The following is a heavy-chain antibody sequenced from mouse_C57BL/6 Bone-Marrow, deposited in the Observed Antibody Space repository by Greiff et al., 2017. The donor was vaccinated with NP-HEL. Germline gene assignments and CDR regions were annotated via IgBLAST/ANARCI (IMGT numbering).Heavy chain of an antibody. CDR2: ISSGSSTI. D-gene: IGHD2-4*01. V-gene: IGHV5-17*01. CDR1: GFTFSDYG. Sequence: EVMLVESGGGLVKPGGSLKLSCAASGFTFSDYGMHWVRQAPEKGLEWVAYISSGSSTIYYADTVKGRFTISRDNAKNTLFLQMTSLRSEDTAMYYCAKLYYDYDGSLAYWGQGTLVTVSA. CDR3: AKLYYDYDGSLAY. J-gene: IGHJ3*01.